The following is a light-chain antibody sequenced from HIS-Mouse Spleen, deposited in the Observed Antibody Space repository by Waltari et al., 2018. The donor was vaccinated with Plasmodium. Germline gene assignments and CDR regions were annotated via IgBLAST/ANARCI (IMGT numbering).Light chain of an antibody. CDR1: QSVLYSSNNTNY. Sequence: DIVMTQSPDSLAVSLGERATIHCTSSQSVLYSSNNTNYLAWYQQKPGQPPKLLIYWASTRESGVPDRFSGSGSGTDFTLTISSLQAEDVSVYYCQQYYSTPPTFGQGTKVEIK. CDR2: WAS. J-gene: IGKJ1*01. CDR3: QQYYSTPPT. V-gene: IGKV4-1*01.